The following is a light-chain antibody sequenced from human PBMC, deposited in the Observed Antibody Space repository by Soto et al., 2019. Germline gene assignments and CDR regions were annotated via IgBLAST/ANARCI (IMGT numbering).Light chain of an antibody. V-gene: IGKV1-5*03. CDR2: KAS. J-gene: IGKJ4*01. CDR3: QQYNHYSGLT. Sequence: DIQMTQSPSTLSASVGDRVTITCRASQSISSWLAWYQQKPGKAPKLLIYKASTLKSGVPSRFSGSGSGTEFTLTISSLQPDDFATYYCQQYNHYSGLTFGGGTKVDIK. CDR1: QSISSW.